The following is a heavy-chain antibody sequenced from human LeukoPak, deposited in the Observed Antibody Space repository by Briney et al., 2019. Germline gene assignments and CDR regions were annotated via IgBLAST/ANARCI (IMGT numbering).Heavy chain of an antibody. CDR3: SNKRDY. CDR1: GFTFSNYW. Sequence: GGSLRLSCVASGFTFSNYWMTWVRQAPGKGLEWVANIKQDGSDKYYVDSVRGRFTVTRDNAKNSLYLQMNSLRVEDTAIYYCSNKRDYWGQGTLVTVSS. J-gene: IGHJ4*02. V-gene: IGHV3-7*01. CDR2: IKQDGSDK.